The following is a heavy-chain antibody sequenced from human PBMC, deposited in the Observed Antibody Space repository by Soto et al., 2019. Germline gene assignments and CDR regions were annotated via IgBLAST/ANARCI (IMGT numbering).Heavy chain of an antibody. D-gene: IGHD4-17*01. CDR3: ARVPRLNYGDYVHYYYGMDV. CDR1: GFIFNNYA. Sequence: PGGSLRLSCAASGFIFNNYAMSWVRQAPGKGLEWVSFISAGGGSPNYADSVKGRFAISRDNSKNMVYLQMNSLRAEDTAVYYCARVPRLNYGDYVHYYYGMDVWGQGTTVTVSS. J-gene: IGHJ6*02. CDR2: ISAGGGSP. V-gene: IGHV3-23*01.